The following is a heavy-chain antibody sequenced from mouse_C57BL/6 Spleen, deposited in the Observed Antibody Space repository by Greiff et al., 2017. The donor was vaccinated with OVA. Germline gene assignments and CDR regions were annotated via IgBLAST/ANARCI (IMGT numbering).Heavy chain of an antibody. CDR3: ARNSWYFDV. V-gene: IGHV5-17*01. Sequence: EVQLMESGGGLVKPGGSLKLSCAASGFTFSDYGMHWVRQAPEKGLEWVAYISSGSSTIYYADTVKGRFTLPRDNAKNTLFLQMTSLRSEDTAMYYCARNSWYFDVWGTGTTVTVSS. J-gene: IGHJ1*03. CDR1: GFTFSDYG. CDR2: ISSGSSTI.